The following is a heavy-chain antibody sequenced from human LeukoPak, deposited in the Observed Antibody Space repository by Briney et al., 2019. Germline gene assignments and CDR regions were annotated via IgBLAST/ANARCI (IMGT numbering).Heavy chain of an antibody. CDR1: GYTFTSYD. V-gene: IGHV1-8*03. D-gene: IGHD7-27*01. CDR3: ARGNWGPLYGDY. CDR2: MNPNSGNT. J-gene: IGHJ4*02. Sequence: ASVKVSCKASGYTFTSYDINWVRQATGQGLEWMGWMNPNSGNTGYAQKFQGRVTITRNTSISTAYMELSSLRSEDTAVYYCARGNWGPLYGDYWGQGTLVTVSS.